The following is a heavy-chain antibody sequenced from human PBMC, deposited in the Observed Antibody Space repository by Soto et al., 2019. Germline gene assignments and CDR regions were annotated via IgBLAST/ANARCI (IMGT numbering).Heavy chain of an antibody. CDR2: MYYSGST. CDR3: ARHVGNSPPGS. V-gene: IGHV4-39*01. J-gene: IGHJ4*02. Sequence: SETPSLTCTVSGGSISSGGYYWSWIRQHPGKGLEWIGSMYYSGSTYYNPSLKSRVTISVDTSKNQFSLKLTSVTAADTAVYHCARHVGNSPPGSWGQGTLVTVSS. CDR1: GGSISSGGYY. D-gene: IGHD1-26*01.